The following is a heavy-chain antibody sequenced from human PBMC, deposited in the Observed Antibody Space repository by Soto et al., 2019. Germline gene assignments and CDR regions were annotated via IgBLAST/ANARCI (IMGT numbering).Heavy chain of an antibody. V-gene: IGHV1-2*04. J-gene: IGHJ4*02. CDR3: ARAHYSNYAFDY. D-gene: IGHD4-4*01. CDR1: GYTFTGYY. Sequence: ASVKVSCKASGYTFTGYYMHWVRQAPGQGLEWMGWINPNSGGTNYAQKFQGWVTMTGDTSISTAYMELSRLRSDDTAVYYCARAHYSNYAFDYWGQGTLVTVSS. CDR2: INPNSGGT.